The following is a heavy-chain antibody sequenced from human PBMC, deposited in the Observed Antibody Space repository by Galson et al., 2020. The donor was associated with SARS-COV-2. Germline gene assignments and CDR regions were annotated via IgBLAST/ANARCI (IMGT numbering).Heavy chain of an antibody. J-gene: IGHJ6*02. D-gene: IGHD3-3*01. CDR3: AKDSGVLEWSLIQYDTRYYYYYGMDV. CDR2: ISFDGSDP. CDR1: GFSFSTYG. V-gene: IGHV3-30*18. Sequence: GGSLRLSCTTSGFSFSTYGMHWVRQAPGKGLEWVAVISFDGSDPYYAASVKGRFTISRDNSKNMLYLQLNSLRAEDTAVYYCAKDSGVLEWSLIQYDTRYYYYYGMDVWGQGTTVTVSS.